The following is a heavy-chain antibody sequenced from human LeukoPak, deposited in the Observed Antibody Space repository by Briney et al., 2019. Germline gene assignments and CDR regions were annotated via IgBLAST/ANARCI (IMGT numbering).Heavy chain of an antibody. V-gene: IGHV3-21*01. Sequence: GGSLRLSCAASGFTFSSYSLNWVRQAPGKGLEWVSSISGSSSYIYYADSVKGRFTISRDNAKKLMYLQMNSLRAEDTAVYYCARPRGNVEIATNPFDYWGQGTLVTVSS. D-gene: IGHD5-24*01. J-gene: IGHJ4*02. CDR2: ISGSSSYI. CDR3: ARPRGNVEIATNPFDY. CDR1: GFTFSSYS.